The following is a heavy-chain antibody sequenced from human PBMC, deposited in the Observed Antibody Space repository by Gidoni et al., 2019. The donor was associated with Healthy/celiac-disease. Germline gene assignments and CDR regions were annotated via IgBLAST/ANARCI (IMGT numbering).Heavy chain of an antibody. V-gene: IGHV4-61*02. J-gene: IGHJ5*02. CDR1: GGSIRSGSVY. CDR2: IYTSGST. CDR3: ARDRLTIFGVVTWGWFDP. Sequence: VQLQETGPGLLKPSQTLSLPSTVTGGSIRSGSVYCSWIRQPAGKGPEWIGRIYTSGSTNYNPSLKSRVTMSVDTSKNQFSLKLSSVTAADTAVYCCARDRLTIFGVVTWGWFDPWGQGTLVTVSS. D-gene: IGHD3-3*01.